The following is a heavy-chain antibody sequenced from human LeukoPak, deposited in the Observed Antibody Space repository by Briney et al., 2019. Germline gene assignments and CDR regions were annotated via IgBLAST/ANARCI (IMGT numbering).Heavy chain of an antibody. D-gene: IGHD2-8*01. CDR3: ARVLLGYFDY. V-gene: IGHV4-39*01. CDR1: GGSISSSSYY. CDR2: IYYSGST. J-gene: IGHJ4*02. Sequence: SETLSLTCTVSGGSISSSSYYWGWIRQPPGKGLEWIGSIYYSGSTYYNPSLKSRVTISVDTSKNQFSLKLSSVTAADTAVYYCARVLLGYFDYWGQGTLVTVSS.